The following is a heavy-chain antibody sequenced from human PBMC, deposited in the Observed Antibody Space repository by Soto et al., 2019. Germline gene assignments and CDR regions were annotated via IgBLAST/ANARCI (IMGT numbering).Heavy chain of an antibody. V-gene: IGHV2-5*02. D-gene: IGHD3-22*01. CDR2: IYWDDDK. CDR1: GFSLSTSGVG. J-gene: IGHJ4*02. CDR3: AHDAMNYYDSSGLNFDY. Sequence: QITLKESGPTLVKPTQTLTLTCTFSGFSLSTSGVGVGWIRQPPGKALEWLALIYWDDDKRYSPSLKSRLTISKDTSKNQVVLTMTNMDPVDTATYYCAHDAMNYYDSSGLNFDYWGQGTLVTVSS.